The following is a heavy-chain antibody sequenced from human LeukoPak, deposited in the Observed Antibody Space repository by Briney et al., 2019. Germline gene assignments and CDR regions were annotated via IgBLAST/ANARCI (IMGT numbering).Heavy chain of an antibody. CDR1: GGSISSYY. Sequence: PSEILSPTCTVSGGSISSYYWSWIRQPPGKGLEWIGEINHSGSTNYNPSLKSRVTISVDTSKNQFSLKLSSVTAADTAVYYCARVKYSSSSGSDAFDIWGQGTMVTVSS. D-gene: IGHD6-6*01. J-gene: IGHJ3*02. CDR3: ARVKYSSSSGSDAFDI. V-gene: IGHV4-34*01. CDR2: INHSGST.